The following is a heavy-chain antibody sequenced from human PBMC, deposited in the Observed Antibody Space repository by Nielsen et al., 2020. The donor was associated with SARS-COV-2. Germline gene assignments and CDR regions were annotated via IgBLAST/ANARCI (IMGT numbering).Heavy chain of an antibody. CDR1: GGSINSSSYY. J-gene: IGHJ5*01. Sequence: GSLRLSCTVSGGSINSSSYYWGWIRQPPGKGLEWIGNIYYSGTTYYNPSLKSRAAISIDTSKSQFSLEVSFVTAADSAVYYCTRDTGYTSGWSDFWGQGTLVTVSS. CDR2: IYYSGTT. V-gene: IGHV4-39*07. CDR3: TRDTGYTSGWSDF. D-gene: IGHD2-15*01.